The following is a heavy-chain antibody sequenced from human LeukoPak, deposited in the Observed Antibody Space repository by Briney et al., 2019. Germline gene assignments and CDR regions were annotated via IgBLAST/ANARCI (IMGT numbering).Heavy chain of an antibody. CDR3: ATTSPDSSGSPFDP. CDR2: IYYSGST. J-gene: IGHJ5*02. CDR1: GSSISSYY. Sequence: PSETLSLTCTVSGSSISSYYWSWIRQPPGKGLEWIGYIYYSGSTNYNPSLKSRVTISVDTSKNQFSLKLSSVTAADTAVYYCATTSPDSSGSPFDPWGQGTLVTVSS. V-gene: IGHV4-59*01. D-gene: IGHD3-22*01.